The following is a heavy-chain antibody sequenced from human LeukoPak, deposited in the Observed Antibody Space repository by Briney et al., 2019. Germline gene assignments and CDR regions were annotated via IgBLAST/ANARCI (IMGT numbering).Heavy chain of an antibody. J-gene: IGHJ4*02. CDR1: GFTFSSYA. CDR2: ISGSGGST. V-gene: IGHV3-23*01. Sequence: PPGGSLRLSCAASGFTFSSYAMSWVRQAPGKGLEWVSAISGSGGSTYYADSVKGRFTISRDNSKNTLYLQMNSLRAEDTAVYYCAKDPSVSHYYDTSGLDYWGQGTLVTVSS. D-gene: IGHD3-22*01. CDR3: AKDPSVSHYYDTSGLDY.